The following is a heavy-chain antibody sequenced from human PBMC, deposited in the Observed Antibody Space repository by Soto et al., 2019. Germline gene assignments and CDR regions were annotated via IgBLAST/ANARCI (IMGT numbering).Heavy chain of an antibody. CDR2: ISSSSSYI. CDR3: ARDGGIAVTNAFDI. CDR1: GFTFSSYS. D-gene: IGHD6-19*01. Sequence: PGGSLRLSCAASGFTFSSYSMNWVRQAPGKGLEWVSSISSSSSYIYYADSVKGRFTISRDNAKNSLYLQMNSLRAEDTAVYYCARDGGIAVTNAFDIWGQGTMVTVSS. V-gene: IGHV3-21*01. J-gene: IGHJ3*02.